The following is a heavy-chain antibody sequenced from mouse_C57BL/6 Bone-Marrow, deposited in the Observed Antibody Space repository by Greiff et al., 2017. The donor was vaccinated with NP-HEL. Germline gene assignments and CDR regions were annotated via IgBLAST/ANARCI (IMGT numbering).Heavy chain of an antibody. CDR2: IYPGSGST. CDR1: GYTFTSYW. V-gene: IGHV1-55*01. D-gene: IGHD2-3*01. CDR3: ARDGGDYAMDY. Sequence: QVQLQQPGAELVQPGASVKMSCKASGYTFTSYWITWVKQRPGQGLEWIGDIYPGSGSTNYNEKFKSKATLTVDTSSSTAYMQLSSLTSEDSAVYYCARDGGDYAMDYWGQGTSVTVSS. J-gene: IGHJ4*01.